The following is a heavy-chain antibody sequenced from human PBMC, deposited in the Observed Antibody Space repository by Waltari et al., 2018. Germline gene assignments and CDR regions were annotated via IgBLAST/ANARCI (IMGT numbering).Heavy chain of an antibody. CDR3: AKDRVRSPGYYGMDV. V-gene: IGHV3-9*01. Sequence: EVQLVESGGDLVQPGRSLRLSRAASGFNFHDYAMHWVRQAPGKGLEWVSSISWNSNNIVYADSVQGRFTTSRDSAKSSLYLEMNNLRPEDTALYFCAKDRVRSPGYYGMDVWGQGTTVTVSS. J-gene: IGHJ6*02. CDR2: ISWNSNNI. CDR1: GFNFHDYA.